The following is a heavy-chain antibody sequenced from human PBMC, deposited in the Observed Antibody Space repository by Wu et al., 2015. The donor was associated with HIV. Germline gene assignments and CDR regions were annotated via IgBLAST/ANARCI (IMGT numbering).Heavy chain of an antibody. V-gene: IGHV1-2*02. J-gene: IGHJ5*02. CDR3: ARDRGVVVPAATNRLVTNWFDP. CDR2: INPNSGGT. Sequence: QVQLVQSGAEVKKPGASVKVSCKASGYTFTGYYMHWVRQAPGQGLEWMGWINPNSGGTNYAQKFQGRVTMTRDTSISTAYMELSRLRSDDTAVYYCARDRGVVVPAATNRLVTNWFDPWGQGTLGHRLL. D-gene: IGHD2-2*01. CDR1: GYTFTGYY.